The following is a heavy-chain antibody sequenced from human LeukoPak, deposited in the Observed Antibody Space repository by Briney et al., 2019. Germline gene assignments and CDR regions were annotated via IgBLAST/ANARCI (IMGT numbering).Heavy chain of an antibody. V-gene: IGHV3-48*03. CDR2: ISNSGHLM. D-gene: IGHD5-24*01. J-gene: IGHJ6*02. CDR3: ARSRRDNYYYYYGMDV. Sequence: GGSLRLSCAASGFSFSSSAMNWVRKAPGKGLEWISYISNSGHLMYYADSVKGRFTISRDNAKSSLYLQMNSLRAEDMAVYYCARSRRDNYYYYYGMDVWGQGTTVTVSS. CDR1: GFSFSSSA.